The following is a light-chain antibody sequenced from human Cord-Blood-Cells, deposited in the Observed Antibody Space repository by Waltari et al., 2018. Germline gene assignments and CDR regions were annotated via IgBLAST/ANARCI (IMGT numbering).Light chain of an antibody. V-gene: IGLV7-43*01. J-gene: IGLJ2*01. Sequence: QTVVTQEPSLTVSPGGPVTPTCPSSTGAVPIGYHPNWFQQKPGQAPRALIYSTSNKRSWTPARFSGSLLGGKAALTRSGVQPEDEAEYYCLLYYGGAQVFGGGTKLTVL. CDR2: STS. CDR1: TGAVPIGYH. CDR3: LLYYGGAQV.